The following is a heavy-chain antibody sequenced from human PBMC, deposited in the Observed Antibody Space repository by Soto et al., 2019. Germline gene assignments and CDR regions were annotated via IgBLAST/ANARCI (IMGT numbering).Heavy chain of an antibody. D-gene: IGHD3-9*01. CDR2: IYYSGST. J-gene: IGHJ3*02. CDR3: ARVPEYYDILTGYYIAFDI. V-gene: IGHV4-31*03. Sequence: QVQLQELGPGLVKPSQTLSLTCTVSGGSISSGGYYWSWIRQHPGKGLEWIGYIYYSGSTYYNPSLKSRVTISVDTSKNQFSLKLSSVTAADTAVYYCARVPEYYDILTGYYIAFDIWGQGTMVTVSS. CDR1: GGSISSGGYY.